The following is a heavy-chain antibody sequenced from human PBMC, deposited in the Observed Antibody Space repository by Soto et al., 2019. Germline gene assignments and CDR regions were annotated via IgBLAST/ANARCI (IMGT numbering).Heavy chain of an antibody. D-gene: IGHD2-21*02. J-gene: IGHJ5*02. CDR3: ARGGTAMISSWFDP. CDR1: GYTFTSYY. V-gene: IGHV1-46*01. CDR2: INPSGGIT. Sequence: GASVKVSCKASGYTFTSYYMHWVRQAPGQGLEWMGRINPSGGITSYAQKFQGRVTITADKSTSTAYMELSSLRSEDTAVYYCARGGTAMISSWFDPWGQGTLVTVSS.